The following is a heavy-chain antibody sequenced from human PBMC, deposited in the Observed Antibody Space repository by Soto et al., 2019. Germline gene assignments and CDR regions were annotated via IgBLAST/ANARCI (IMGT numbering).Heavy chain of an antibody. V-gene: IGHV1-69*01. CDR1: GGTFSSYA. CDR2: IIPIFGTA. J-gene: IGHJ6*02. Sequence: KVSCKASGGTFSSYAISWVRQAPGQGLEWMGGIIPIFGTANYAQKFQGRVTITADESTSTAYMELSSLRSEDTAVYYCARGDCSSTSCSPVDDYYYYYGMDVWGQGTTVTVSS. CDR3: ARGDCSSTSCSPVDDYYYYYGMDV. D-gene: IGHD2-2*01.